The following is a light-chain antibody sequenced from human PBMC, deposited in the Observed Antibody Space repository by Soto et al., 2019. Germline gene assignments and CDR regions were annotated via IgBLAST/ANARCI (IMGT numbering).Light chain of an antibody. CDR3: QQYHTYRT. Sequence: DIQMTQSPSTLSASVGDRVTITCRASQSINNWVAWYQQKPGKAPKFLIYDASSLKSGVPSRFSGGGSGTEFTLTISSLQPDDFATYYCQQYHTYRTFGQGTKV. CDR1: QSINNW. J-gene: IGKJ1*01. CDR2: DAS. V-gene: IGKV1-5*01.